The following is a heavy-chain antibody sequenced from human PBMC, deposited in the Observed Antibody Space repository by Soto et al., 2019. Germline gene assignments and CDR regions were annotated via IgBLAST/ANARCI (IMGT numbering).Heavy chain of an antibody. D-gene: IGHD2-2*01. Sequence: GASVKVSCKASGYTFTSYDINWVRQATGQGLEWMGWMNPNSGNTGSAQRFQARVTMTRNTSISTAYVELSSLRSEDTAVYYCARGKSWDALIPSAYNYYYYYGMDVWG. CDR2: MNPNSGNT. V-gene: IGHV1-8*01. CDR1: GYTFTSYD. J-gene: IGHJ6*02. CDR3: ARGKSWDALIPSAYNYYYYYGMDV.